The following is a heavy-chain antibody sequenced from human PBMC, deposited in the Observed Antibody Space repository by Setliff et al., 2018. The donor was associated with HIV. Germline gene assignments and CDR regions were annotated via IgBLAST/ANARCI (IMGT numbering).Heavy chain of an antibody. CDR3: ARARRDSYDRGRRNHYYIDV. D-gene: IGHD3-22*01. V-gene: IGHV1-58*01. CDR1: GFTFTNSA. CDR2: IVVGSGNT. Sequence: SVKVSCKASGFTFTNSAVQWVRQARGQRLEWIGWIVVGSGNTNYAQKFQERVTITRDMSTSRAYMELSGLRTEDTAVYYCARARRDSYDRGRRNHYYIDVWGKGTPVTVSS. J-gene: IGHJ6*03.